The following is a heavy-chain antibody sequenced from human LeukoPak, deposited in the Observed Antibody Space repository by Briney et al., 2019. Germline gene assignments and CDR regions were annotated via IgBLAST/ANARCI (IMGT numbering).Heavy chain of an antibody. J-gene: IGHJ4*02. Sequence: GGSLRLSCAASGFSFDDYAMHWVRQAPGKGLEWVSLISGDGDSTYYADSVKGRFTISRDNSKDSLYLQMNSLRTEDTALYYCAKDTGITPSGISGFFDSWGQGTLVTVSS. V-gene: IGHV3-43*02. CDR2: ISGDGDST. D-gene: IGHD6-13*01. CDR3: AKDTGITPSGISGFFDS. CDR1: GFSFDDYA.